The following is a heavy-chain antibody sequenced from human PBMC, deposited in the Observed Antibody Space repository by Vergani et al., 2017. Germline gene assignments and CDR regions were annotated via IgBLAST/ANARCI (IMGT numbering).Heavy chain of an antibody. Sequence: EVQLVQSGAEVKKPGATMKISCKVSGYTFTDHYMHWVKQAPGKGLEWMGLVDAEDGETIYAEKFKGRVTIAADTSIATAHLELSSLRSEDTAVYYCATPQTVTTGGMEVWGQGTTVIVSS. V-gene: IGHV1-69-2*01. D-gene: IGHD4-17*01. CDR2: VDAEDGET. CDR3: ATPQTVTTGGMEV. CDR1: GYTFTDHY. J-gene: IGHJ6*02.